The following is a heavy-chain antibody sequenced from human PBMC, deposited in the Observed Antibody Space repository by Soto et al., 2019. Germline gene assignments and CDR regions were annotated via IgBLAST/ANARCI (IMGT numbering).Heavy chain of an antibody. CDR3: ARSRAGRTAASYYEHMDV. V-gene: IGHV3-7*01. D-gene: IGHD3-3*01. CDR2: IKEDGSEK. J-gene: IGHJ6*03. CDR1: GFRFSDYW. Sequence: EVQLVESGGGLVQPGGSLRVSCAAAGFRFSDYWMTWVRQVPGKGLEWVANIKEDGSEKYYADSVKGRFTISRDNAKNSLYVQVNSLRGEDTAVYYCARSRAGRTAASYYEHMDVWGKGTTVTVSS.